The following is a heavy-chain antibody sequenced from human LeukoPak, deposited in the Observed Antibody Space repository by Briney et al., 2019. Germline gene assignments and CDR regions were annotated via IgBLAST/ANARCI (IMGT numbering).Heavy chain of an antibody. CDR2: ISGNSGST. D-gene: IGHD3-22*01. J-gene: IGHJ4*02. CDR3: AKDIGNYYDSSGYLRTMPFDY. Sequence: PGGSLRLSCAASGFTFSSYAMNWVRQAPGEGLEWVSAISGNSGSTYYADSVKGRFTISRDNSKNTLYLQMNSLRAEDTAVYYCAKDIGNYYDSSGYLRTMPFDYWGQGTLVTVSS. CDR1: GFTFSSYA. V-gene: IGHV3-23*01.